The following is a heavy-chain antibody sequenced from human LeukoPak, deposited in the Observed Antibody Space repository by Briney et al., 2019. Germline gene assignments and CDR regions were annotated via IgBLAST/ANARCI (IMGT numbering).Heavy chain of an antibody. D-gene: IGHD2-21*01. CDR1: GGSISSYY. J-gene: IGHJ3*02. V-gene: IGHV4-59*01. CDR3: ARVERYESILDAFDI. CDR2: IHYSGST. Sequence: SETLSLTCTVSGGSISSYYWSWIRQPPGKGLEWIGYIHYSGSTNYNPSLKSRVTISVDTSKNQFSLKLSSVTAADTAVYYCARVERYESILDAFDIWGRGTMVTVSS.